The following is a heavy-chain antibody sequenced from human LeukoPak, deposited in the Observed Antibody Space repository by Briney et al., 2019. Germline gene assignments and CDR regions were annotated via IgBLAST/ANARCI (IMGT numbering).Heavy chain of an antibody. CDR1: GFTFDDYA. V-gene: IGHV3-23*01. Sequence: GGSLRLSCAASGFTFDDYAMHWVRQAPGKGLEWVSAISGSGGSTYYADSVKGRFTISRDNSKNTLYLQMNSLRAEDTAVYYCARPLSLYGDYGGFDYWGQGTLVTVSS. J-gene: IGHJ4*02. CDR2: ISGSGGST. CDR3: ARPLSLYGDYGGFDY. D-gene: IGHD4-17*01.